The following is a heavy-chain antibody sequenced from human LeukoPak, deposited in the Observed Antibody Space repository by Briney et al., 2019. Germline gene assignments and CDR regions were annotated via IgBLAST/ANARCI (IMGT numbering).Heavy chain of an antibody. CDR1: GFTVSSNY. CDR2: IYGGGST. V-gene: IGHV3-53*01. Sequence: GGSLRLSCAASGFTVSSNYMSWVRQAPGKGLEWVSVIYGGGSTYYADSVKGRFTISRDNFKNTLYLQMNSLRAEDTAVYYCARGGYSYGSVFDYWGQGTLVTVSS. D-gene: IGHD5-18*01. J-gene: IGHJ4*02. CDR3: ARGGYSYGSVFDY.